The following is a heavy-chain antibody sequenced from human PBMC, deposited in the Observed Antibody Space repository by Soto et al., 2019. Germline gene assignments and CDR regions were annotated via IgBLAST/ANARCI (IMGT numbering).Heavy chain of an antibody. J-gene: IGHJ5*02. D-gene: IGHD2-8*01. CDR2: IYERGSA. CDR3: ASETMARCDT. Sequence: QLHLQESGSGLVKPSQTLSLTCAVSGGSINSGGYAWIWIRNPPGKVLVWIGYIYERGSAYLNPSPKSRVTISVDRAKNQFSLKLTSVTGADTAVYYCASETMARCDTWGQGILVTVSS. V-gene: IGHV4-30-2*01. CDR1: GGSINSGGYA.